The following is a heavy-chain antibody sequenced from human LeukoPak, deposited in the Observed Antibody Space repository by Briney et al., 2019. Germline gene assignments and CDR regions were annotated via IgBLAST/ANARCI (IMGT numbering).Heavy chain of an antibody. CDR3: TRDIVVVVGAFDI. CDR1: GDSISSSY. D-gene: IGHD2-15*01. J-gene: IGHJ3*02. CDR2: IYHTGST. V-gene: IGHV4-38-2*02. Sequence: SETLSLTCYVSGDSISSSYFWGWIRQPPGTGLEWIGYIYHTGSTSYSPSLKGRVTISADTSQNQFSLKLSSVTAADTAVYYCTRDIVVVVGAFDIWGQGTMVTVSS.